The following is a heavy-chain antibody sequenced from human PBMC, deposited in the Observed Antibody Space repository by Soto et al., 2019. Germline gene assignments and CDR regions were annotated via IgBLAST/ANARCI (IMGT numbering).Heavy chain of an antibody. CDR3: ARDLYYDSSGYYRA. J-gene: IGHJ5*02. CDR1: GGSISSGDYY. D-gene: IGHD3-22*01. CDR2: IYYSGST. Sequence: SETLSLTCTVSGGSISSGDYYWSWIRQPPGKGLEWIGYIYYSGSTYYNPSLKSRVTISVDTSKNQFSLKLSSVTAADTAVYYCARDLYYDSSGYYRAWGQGTLVTVSS. V-gene: IGHV4-30-4*01.